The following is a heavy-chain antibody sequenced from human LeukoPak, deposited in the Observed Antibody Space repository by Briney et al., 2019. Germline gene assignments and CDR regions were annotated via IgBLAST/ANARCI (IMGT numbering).Heavy chain of an antibody. Sequence: PGGSLKLSCAASGFXFSDSDIHWVRQASGKGLEWVARIQTKANSYATAYDASLKGRLSVSRDDSKDTAYLEMYSLRTDDTAVYYCTAYISGHHWGQGTLVTVSS. V-gene: IGHV3-73*01. CDR2: IQTKANSYAT. D-gene: IGHD1-20*01. CDR1: GFXFSDSD. CDR3: TAYISGHH. J-gene: IGHJ5*02.